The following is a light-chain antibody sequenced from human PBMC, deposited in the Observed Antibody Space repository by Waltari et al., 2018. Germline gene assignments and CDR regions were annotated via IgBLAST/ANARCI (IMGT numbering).Light chain of an antibody. V-gene: IGKV3-20*01. CDR3: QHYDTSPAYT. CDR1: QSVSSSS. CDR2: GAS. J-gene: IGKJ2*01. Sequence: EIVLTQPPGPLSLSQGEGATLSCRASQSVSSSSLAWYQQKPGQAPRLLIYGASSRATGIPDRFSGSGSGTDFTLTISRVEPEDFAVYSCQHYDTSPAYTFGQGTKLEIK.